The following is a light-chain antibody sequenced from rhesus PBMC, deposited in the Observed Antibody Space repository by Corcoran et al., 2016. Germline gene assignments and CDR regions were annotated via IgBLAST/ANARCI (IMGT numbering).Light chain of an antibody. CDR3: QHSYGTPFT. Sequence: DIQMTQSPSSLSASVGDRVTITCRASENVHSHVHWYQRKPGKSPNLLIYQTLTLRSGVPPRFSGIGSGTDFTLTISNLQPDDFATYFCQHSYGTPFTFGPGTKLDVK. CDR1: ENVHSH. CDR2: QTL. J-gene: IGKJ3*01. V-gene: IGKV1-74*01.